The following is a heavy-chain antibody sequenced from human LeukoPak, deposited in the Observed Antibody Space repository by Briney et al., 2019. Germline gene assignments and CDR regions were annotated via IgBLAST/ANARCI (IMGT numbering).Heavy chain of an antibody. Sequence: SETLSLTCTVSGDSISSRTYYWAWIRQPPGKGLEWIGSIYYSGRTNYNPSLRSRVTISVDTSKNQFSLKLSSVTAADTAVYYCTRHQTNNYGSGSPFDYWGQGTLVTVSS. D-gene: IGHD3-10*01. CDR3: TRHQTNNYGSGSPFDY. CDR2: IYYSGRT. CDR1: GDSISSRTYY. J-gene: IGHJ4*02. V-gene: IGHV4-39*01.